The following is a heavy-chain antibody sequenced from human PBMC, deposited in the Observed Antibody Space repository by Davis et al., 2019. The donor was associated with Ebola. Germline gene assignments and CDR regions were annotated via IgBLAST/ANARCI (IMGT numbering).Heavy chain of an antibody. CDR2: IYYSGST. D-gene: IGHD3-3*01. J-gene: IGHJ4*02. V-gene: IGHV4-39*01. CDR1: GGSISSSSYY. Sequence: MPSETLSLTCTVSGGSISSSSYYWGWIRQPPGKGLEWIGSIYYSGSTYYNPSLKSRVTISVDTSKNQFSLKLSSVTAADTAVYYCAETIFGVLWGQGTLVTVSS. CDR3: AETIFGVL.